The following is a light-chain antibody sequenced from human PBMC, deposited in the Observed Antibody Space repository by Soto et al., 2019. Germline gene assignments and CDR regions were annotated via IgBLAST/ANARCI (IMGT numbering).Light chain of an antibody. CDR3: QQYGSPGT. CDR1: QSVSNNY. V-gene: IGKV3-20*01. Sequence: IVMTQSPATLSGSPGERATLSCRASQSVSNNYLAWYQQKPGHAPRLLIYGASNRATGIPDRFSGSGSGTDFTLTISRLEPEDSAVYYCQQYGSPGTFGHGTKVDIK. CDR2: GAS. J-gene: IGKJ1*01.